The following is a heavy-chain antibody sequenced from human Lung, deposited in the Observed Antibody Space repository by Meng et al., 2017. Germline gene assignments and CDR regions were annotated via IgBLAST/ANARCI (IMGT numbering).Heavy chain of an antibody. CDR1: GFTFSRNA. Sequence: QVQLVECGGGVVKPGRSLRLSCAASGFTFSRNAMHWVRQAPGKGLEWVAAISYDGSNQHYADSVKGRFTISRDNSENTLYLQMNSLRAEDTAVYYCARNNYGDYYFDYWGQGTLVTVSS. D-gene: IGHD4-17*01. CDR3: ARNNYGDYYFDY. J-gene: IGHJ4*02. CDR2: ISYDGSNQ. V-gene: IGHV3-30*01.